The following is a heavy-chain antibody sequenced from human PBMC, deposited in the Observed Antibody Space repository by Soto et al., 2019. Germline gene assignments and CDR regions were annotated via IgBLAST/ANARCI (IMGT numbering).Heavy chain of an antibody. CDR2: ILSSDEK. CDR3: ARMLAVNYYYYYVDV. Sequence: QVTLKESGPVLVKPTETLTLTCTVSGFSLRNARMGVSWIRQPPGKALEWLAHILSSDEKSYNTSLKGRVTLYKDTSKSQVALTMTYVDPVDTATYFCARMLAVNYYYYYVDVWGEGTTVTVSS. V-gene: IGHV2-26*01. D-gene: IGHD3-22*01. CDR1: GFSLRNARMG. J-gene: IGHJ6*03.